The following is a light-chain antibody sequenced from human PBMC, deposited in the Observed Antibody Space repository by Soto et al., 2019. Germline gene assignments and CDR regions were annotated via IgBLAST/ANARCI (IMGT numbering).Light chain of an antibody. Sequence: DIQMTQSPSTLSASVGDTVTITCRASQSIGIWLAWYQQRPGKAPNLLIYQASNLGSGVPSRFSGSGSGTEFTLTISSLQPDDFATYYCQQYNDYPYTFGQGTKLEIK. CDR3: QQYNDYPYT. V-gene: IGKV1-5*03. J-gene: IGKJ2*01. CDR1: QSIGIW. CDR2: QAS.